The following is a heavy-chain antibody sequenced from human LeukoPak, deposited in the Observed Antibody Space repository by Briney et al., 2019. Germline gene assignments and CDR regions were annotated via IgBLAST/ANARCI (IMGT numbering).Heavy chain of an antibody. CDR3: ARPVAVAGWFDP. J-gene: IGHJ5*02. CDR2: IYNSGST. V-gene: IGHV4-59*08. Sequence: SETLSLTCTVSGGSISSYSWSWVRQPPGKGLGWIGYIYNSGSTNYNPSLKSRVTISVDTSKNQFSLKLSSVTAADTAVYYCARPVAVAGWFDPWGQGTLVTVSS. D-gene: IGHD6-19*01. CDR1: GGSISSYS.